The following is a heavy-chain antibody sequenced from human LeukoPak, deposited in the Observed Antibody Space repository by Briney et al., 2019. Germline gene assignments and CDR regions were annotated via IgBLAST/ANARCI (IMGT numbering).Heavy chain of an antibody. CDR3: AREERLWSAGAYYMDV. CDR2: ISSSGSTI. CDR1: GFTFSDYY. J-gene: IGHJ6*03. V-gene: IGHV3-11*04. Sequence: PGGSLRLSCAASGFTFSDYYMSWIRQAPGKGLEWVSYISSSGSTIYYADSVKGRFTISRDNAKNSLYLQMNSLRAEDTAVYYCAREERLWSAGAYYMDVWGKGTTVTVSS. D-gene: IGHD6-25*01.